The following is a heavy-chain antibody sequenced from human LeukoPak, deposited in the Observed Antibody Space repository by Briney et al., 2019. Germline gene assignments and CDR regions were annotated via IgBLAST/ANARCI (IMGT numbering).Heavy chain of an antibody. J-gene: IGHJ4*02. Sequence: SETLSLTCTVSDDSISDYYRGWIRQPPGKGLEWIGYFYSSGRSTYNPSLKSRVTISADTSKNHFSLKLNSVTTADTAVYYCTRGAGWLIDYWGQGILVTVSS. CDR1: DDSISDYY. V-gene: IGHV4-59*01. CDR3: TRGAGWLIDY. CDR2: FYSSGRS. D-gene: IGHD3-16*01.